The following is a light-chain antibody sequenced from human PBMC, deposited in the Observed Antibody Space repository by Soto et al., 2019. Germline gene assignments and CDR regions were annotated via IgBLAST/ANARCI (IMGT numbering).Light chain of an antibody. CDR1: QSVSSSY. V-gene: IGKV3-15*01. CDR2: GAS. J-gene: IGKJ1*01. CDR3: QQYNNWPPWT. Sequence: TQSTATLSLTVDVRASLFCKTSQSVSSSYLAWYQQKPGQAPRLLIYGASTRATGIPARFSGSGSGTEFTVAISSLQSEDFAVYYCQQYNNWPPWTFGQGTKVDIK.